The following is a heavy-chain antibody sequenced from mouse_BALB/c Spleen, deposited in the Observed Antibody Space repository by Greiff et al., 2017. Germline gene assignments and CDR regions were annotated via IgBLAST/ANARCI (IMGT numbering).Heavy chain of an antibody. CDR2: IYPGSGST. D-gene: IGHD2-12*01. CDR1: GYTFTSYW. CDR3: TRGIRGYYYAMDY. V-gene: IGHV1S22*01. J-gene: IGHJ4*01. Sequence: LQQPGSELVRPGASVKLSCKASGYTFTSYWMHWVKQRPGQGLEWIGNIYPGSGSTNYDEKFKSKATLTVDTSSSTAYMQLSSLTSEDSAVYYCTRGIRGYYYAMDYWGQGTSVTVSS.